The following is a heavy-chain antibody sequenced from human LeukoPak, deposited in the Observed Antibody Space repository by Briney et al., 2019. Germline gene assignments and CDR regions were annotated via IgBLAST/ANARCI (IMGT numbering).Heavy chain of an antibody. CDR1: GFTFSSYW. Sequence: TGGSLRLSCAASGFTFSSYWMSWVRQAPGKWLDWVANINQDGSEQYYVDSAKGRFTISRDNGKKSLFLQMNSLRVEDTAVYFCVRGRGNSSSWYWGYWGQGTLVTVSS. V-gene: IGHV3-7*02. CDR3: VRGRGNSSSWYWGY. D-gene: IGHD6-13*01. J-gene: IGHJ4*02. CDR2: INQDGSEQ.